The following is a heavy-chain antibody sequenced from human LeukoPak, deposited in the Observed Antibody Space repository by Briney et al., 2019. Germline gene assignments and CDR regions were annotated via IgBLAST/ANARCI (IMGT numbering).Heavy chain of an antibody. D-gene: IGHD6-25*01. V-gene: IGHV4-59*01. Sequence: SETLSLTCTVSDGSISSYYWNWIRQPPGKGLEWIGYIYDSGSTNYNPSLKSRVTMSVDTSKNQFSLKLNSVTAADTAVYYCAGGSAACPLNYWGHGPLVTVSS. CDR1: DGSISSYY. CDR3: AGGSAACPLNY. CDR2: IYDSGST. J-gene: IGHJ4*01.